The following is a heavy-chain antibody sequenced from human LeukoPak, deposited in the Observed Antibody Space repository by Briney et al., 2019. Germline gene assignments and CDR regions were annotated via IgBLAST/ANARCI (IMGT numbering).Heavy chain of an antibody. V-gene: IGHV3-21*06. CDR1: GLTFSTSG. D-gene: IGHD2-8*01. CDR3: ATEANGRHYDY. Sequence: GGSLRLSCTASGLTFSTSGFNWVRQAPGKGLEWVASIGPTGSDRYHADSIKGRFTISRDNANNLLYLQMNSLRAEDTAVYYCATEANGRHYDYWGQGTLLTVSS. CDR2: IGPTGSDR. J-gene: IGHJ4*02.